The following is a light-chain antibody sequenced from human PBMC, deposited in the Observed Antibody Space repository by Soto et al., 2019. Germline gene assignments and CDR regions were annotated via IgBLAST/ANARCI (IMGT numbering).Light chain of an antibody. V-gene: IGKV1-39*01. CDR2: AAS. Sequence: DIQMTQSPSSLSASVVDRVTITCRASQSISSYLNWYQQKPGKDPKLLIYAASSLQSGVPSRFSGSGSGTEFTLTISSLQPDDFATYYCQHYNSYSEAFGQGTKVDIK. CDR1: QSISSY. J-gene: IGKJ1*01. CDR3: QHYNSYSEA.